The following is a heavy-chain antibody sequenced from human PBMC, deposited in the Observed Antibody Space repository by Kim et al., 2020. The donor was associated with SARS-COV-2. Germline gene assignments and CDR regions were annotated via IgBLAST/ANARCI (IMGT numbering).Heavy chain of an antibody. J-gene: IGHJ4*02. V-gene: IGHV4-4*02. Sequence: SETLSLTCAVSGGSISSSNWWSWVRQPPGKGLEWIGEIYHSGSTNYNPSLKSRVTISVDKSKNQFSLKLSSVTAADTAVYYCARDPPLYGSGSYYNPPGGYFDYWGQGTLVTVSS. CDR2: IYHSGST. CDR1: GGSISSSNW. CDR3: ARDPPLYGSGSYYNPPGGYFDY. D-gene: IGHD3-10*01.